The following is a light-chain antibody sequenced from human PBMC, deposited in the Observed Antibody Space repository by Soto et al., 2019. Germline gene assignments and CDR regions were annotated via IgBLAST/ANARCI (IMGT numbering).Light chain of an antibody. CDR1: QSISSW. CDR2: KAS. J-gene: IGKJ5*01. Sequence: DIQMTQSPSTLSASVGDRVTITCRASQSISSWLAWYQQKPGKAPKLLIYKASSLESGVPSRFSGSGSGTEFTLTISSLQPDDFATYYCQQYNSPITFGRGTRLEIK. CDR3: QQYNSPIT. V-gene: IGKV1-5*03.